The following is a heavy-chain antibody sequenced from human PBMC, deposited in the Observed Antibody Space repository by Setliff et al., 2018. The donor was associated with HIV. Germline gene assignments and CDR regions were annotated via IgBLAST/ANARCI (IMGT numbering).Heavy chain of an antibody. CDR1: GGSLSSDNW. CDR2: IYHTEYT. V-gene: IGHV4-4*02. D-gene: IGHD2-2*01. Sequence: LSLTCAVSGGSLSSDNWWTWVRQPPGKGLEWIGEIYHTEYTNYSPSLKSRVSMSVDRSKNQFSLNLTSVTAADTAVYYCARGHCSGTNRYGVDYYGMDVWGQGTTVTVSS. J-gene: IGHJ6*02. CDR3: ARGHCSGTNRYGVDYYGMDV.